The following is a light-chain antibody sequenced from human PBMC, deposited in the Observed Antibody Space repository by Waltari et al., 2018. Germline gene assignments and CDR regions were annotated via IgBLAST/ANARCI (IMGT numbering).Light chain of an antibody. CDR1: QGVSSY. J-gene: IGKJ5*01. CDR3: HQRSNWPIT. Sequence: EIVLTQSPATLSLSPGERATLSCRASQGVSSYLVWYQQKPGQTPRLLIYGASNRATGIPARFSGSGSGTDFTLTISSLESEDFAVYYCHQRSNWPITFGQGTRLEIK. CDR2: GAS. V-gene: IGKV3-11*01.